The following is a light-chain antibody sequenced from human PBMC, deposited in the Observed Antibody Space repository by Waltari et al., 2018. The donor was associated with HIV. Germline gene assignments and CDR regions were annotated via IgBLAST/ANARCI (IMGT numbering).Light chain of an antibody. V-gene: IGLV2-14*03. CDR3: SSYTTTPSII. J-gene: IGLJ2*01. CDR2: EVG. CDR1: PGDSRVYTF. Sequence: QSALTQPASVSGSPGHSITLYCAGLPGDSRVYTFVSWYQPHPGKAPKLIIYEVGLRPSGVSSRFSASRFGNTASLTIFGLQAEDEAHYYCSSYTTTPSIIFGGGTKLTVL.